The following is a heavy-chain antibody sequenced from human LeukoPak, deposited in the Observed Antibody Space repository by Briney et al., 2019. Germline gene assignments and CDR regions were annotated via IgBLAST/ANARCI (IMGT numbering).Heavy chain of an antibody. J-gene: IGHJ4*02. D-gene: IGHD3-3*01. Sequence: GGSLRLSCAASGFSVSTHWMSWVRLAPGKGPEWVANIKYDGSEKYYVDSVKGRFTISRDNAKTSLYLHMNSLRAEDTAVYYCASRFLDDFWSGHFWGQGTLVTVSS. V-gene: IGHV3-7*01. CDR3: ASRFLDDFWSGHF. CDR2: IKYDGSEK. CDR1: GFSVSTHW.